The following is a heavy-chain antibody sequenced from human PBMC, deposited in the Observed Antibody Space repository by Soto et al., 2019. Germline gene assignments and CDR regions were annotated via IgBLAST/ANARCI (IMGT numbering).Heavy chain of an antibody. Sequence: EVQLVESGGGLVQPGGSLRLSCVASGFPFNSYWMGWVRQAPGKGLEWVANIEQNGHENHYVDSVKGRFTISRDSAKNSLYLQMISLRVEDTAIYFCARGVSCSGGTCYSGSHYYYAMDVWGQGTTVTVSS. CDR1: GFPFNSYW. D-gene: IGHD2-15*01. CDR3: ARGVSCSGGTCYSGSHYYYAMDV. J-gene: IGHJ6*02. V-gene: IGHV3-7*01. CDR2: IEQNGHEN.